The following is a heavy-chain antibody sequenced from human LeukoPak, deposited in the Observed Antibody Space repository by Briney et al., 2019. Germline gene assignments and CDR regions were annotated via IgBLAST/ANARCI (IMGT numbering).Heavy chain of an antibody. CDR2: IRYDGSNK. CDR3: AKDGPAATVTTYYYYYMDV. Sequence: GGSLRLSCAASGFTFSAYGMHWVRQAPVKGLEWVAFIRYDGSNKYYPDSVKGRFTISRDNSKNTLYLQMNSLRAEDTAVYYCAKDGPAATVTTYYYYYMDVWGKGTTVTVSS. D-gene: IGHD4-11*01. V-gene: IGHV3-30*02. CDR1: GFTFSAYG. J-gene: IGHJ6*03.